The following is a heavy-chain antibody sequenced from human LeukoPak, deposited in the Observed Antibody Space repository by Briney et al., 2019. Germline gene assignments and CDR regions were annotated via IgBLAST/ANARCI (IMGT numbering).Heavy chain of an antibody. CDR3: AAEAYYGSGPRGA. D-gene: IGHD3-10*01. V-gene: IGHV1-2*02. J-gene: IGHJ5*02. Sequence: GASVKVSCKASGYTFTGYYLHWVRQAPGQGLEWMGCVNPNSGDTNYAQKFQGSVTMTRDTSISTVYMELSRLRSDDTAVYYCAAEAYYGSGPRGAWGQGTLVTVSS. CDR1: GYTFTGYY. CDR2: VNPNSGDT.